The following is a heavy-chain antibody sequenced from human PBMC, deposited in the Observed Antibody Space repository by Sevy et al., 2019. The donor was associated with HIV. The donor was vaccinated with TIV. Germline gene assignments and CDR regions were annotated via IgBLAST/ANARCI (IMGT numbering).Heavy chain of an antibody. V-gene: IGHV3-23*01. CDR1: GFIFRTYA. Sequence: GGSLRLSCAASGFIFRTYAMTWVRQAPGKGLEWVSTISAGGGSVYYADSVKGRFTNSRDNSNNRLYLQMNTLSAEDTAVYSCAREEITGFDYWGRGTLVTVSS. CDR2: ISAGGGSV. J-gene: IGHJ4*02. D-gene: IGHD3-16*01. CDR3: AREEITGFDY.